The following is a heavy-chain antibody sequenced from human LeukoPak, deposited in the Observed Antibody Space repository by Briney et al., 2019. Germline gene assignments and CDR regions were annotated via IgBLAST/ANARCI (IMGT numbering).Heavy chain of an antibody. CDR3: ARDLHDAFDI. CDR1: GVTLSTYA. V-gene: IGHV3-74*03. J-gene: IGHJ3*02. D-gene: IGHD4-11*01. Sequence: PGGSLRLSCAASGVTLSTYAMSWARQAPGKGLVWVSCINSDGSGTTYADSGKGRFTISRDNARNTLYLQMSSLRAEDTAVYYCARDLHDAFDIWGQGTTVTVSS. CDR2: INSDGSGT.